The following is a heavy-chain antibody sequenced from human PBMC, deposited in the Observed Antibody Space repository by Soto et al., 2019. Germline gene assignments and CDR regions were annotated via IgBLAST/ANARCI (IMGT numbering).Heavy chain of an antibody. CDR3: TRQEGLLWFGELKVDYYGMDV. V-gene: IGHV3-73*01. J-gene: IGHJ6*02. Sequence: EVQLVESGGGLVQPGGSLKLSCAASGFTFSGSAMHWVRQASGKGLEWVGRIRSKANSYATAYAASVKGRFTISRDDSKXXAXLXXNSLKTEDTAVYYCTRQEGLLWFGELKVDYYGMDVWGQGTTVTVSS. CDR2: IRSKANSYAT. D-gene: IGHD3-10*01. CDR1: GFTFSGSA.